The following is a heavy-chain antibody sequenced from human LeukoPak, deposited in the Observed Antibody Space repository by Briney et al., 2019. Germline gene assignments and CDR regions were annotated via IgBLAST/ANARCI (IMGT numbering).Heavy chain of an antibody. CDR3: ARGLDYFDY. J-gene: IGHJ4*02. CDR1: GGSISSYY. Sequence: SETLSLTCTVSGGSISSYYWSWIRQPPGKGLEWIGYIYYSGSTNYNPSLTSRVTISVDTSKTQFSLKLSSVTAADTAVYYCARGLDYFDYWGQGTLVTVSS. CDR2: IYYSGST. V-gene: IGHV4-59*01.